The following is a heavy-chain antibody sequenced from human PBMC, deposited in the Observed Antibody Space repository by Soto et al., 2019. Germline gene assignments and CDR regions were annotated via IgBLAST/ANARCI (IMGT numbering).Heavy chain of an antibody. CDR1: GFSFSAYA. V-gene: IGHV3-30-3*01. Sequence: XGSLRLSCAASGFSFSAYAIHWVRQAPGKGLEWVAVISYDGINKYIADSLKARFTISRDNSRNTVYLQMNSLRAEDTAVYYCVRGFDGYDISTGYRNNWFDPWGQGTQVTVSS. CDR3: VRGFDGYDISTGYRNNWFDP. D-gene: IGHD3-9*01. J-gene: IGHJ5*02. CDR2: ISYDGINK.